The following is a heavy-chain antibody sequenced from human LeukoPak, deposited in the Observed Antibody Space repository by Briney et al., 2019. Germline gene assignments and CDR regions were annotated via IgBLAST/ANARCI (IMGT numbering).Heavy chain of an antibody. D-gene: IGHD3-22*01. CDR1: GFTFSSYA. V-gene: IGHV3-23*01. J-gene: IGHJ4*02. CDR2: ISGSGGST. CDR3: AKAPEGGYYPFDY. Sequence: GGSLRLSCAASGFTFSSYAMSWVRQAPGKGLEWVSAISGSGGSTYYADSVKGRFTTSRDNSKNTLYLQMNSLRAEDTAVYYCAKAPEGGYYPFDYWDQGTLVTVSS.